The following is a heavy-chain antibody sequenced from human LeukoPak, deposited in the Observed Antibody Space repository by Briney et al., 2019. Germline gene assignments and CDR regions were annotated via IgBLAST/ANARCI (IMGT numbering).Heavy chain of an antibody. Sequence: SVKVSCKASGGTFSSYAISWVRQAPGQGLEWMGRIIPILGIANYAQKFQGRVTITADKSTSTAYMELSSLRSEDTAVYYCARDLTYYYGSGSRSSDAFDIWGQGTMVTVSS. V-gene: IGHV1-69*04. CDR3: ARDLTYYYGSGSRSSDAFDI. D-gene: IGHD3-10*01. J-gene: IGHJ3*02. CDR1: GGTFSSYA. CDR2: IIPILGIA.